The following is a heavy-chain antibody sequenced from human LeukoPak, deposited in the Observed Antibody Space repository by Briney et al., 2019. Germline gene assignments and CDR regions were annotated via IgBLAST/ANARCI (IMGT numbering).Heavy chain of an antibody. D-gene: IGHD6-19*01. J-gene: IGHJ3*02. CDR1: GFTFSSYA. CDR2: ISGSGGST. CDR3: AKVRSGWNDAFDI. Sequence: GGSLRLSCAASGFTFSSYAMSWVRQAPGNGLEWVSGISGSGGSTYYADSVKGRFTISRDTSKNTLYVQMDSLRAEDTAVYYCAKVRSGWNDAFDIWGQGTMVTVSS. V-gene: IGHV3-23*01.